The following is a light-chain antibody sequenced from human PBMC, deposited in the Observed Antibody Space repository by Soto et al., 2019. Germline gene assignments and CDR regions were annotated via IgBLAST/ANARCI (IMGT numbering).Light chain of an antibody. CDR3: CSYAGSSRRE. CDR1: GSDIGAYNY. V-gene: IGLV2-14*01. CDR2: GVT. J-gene: IGLJ3*02. Sequence: QSALTQPASVSGSPGQSITISCTGTGSDIGAYNYVSWYQQHPGKAPKLIIHGVTHRPSGVSTRFSGSRSGNTASLTISGLQADDEADYYCCSYAGSSRREFGGGTKLTVL.